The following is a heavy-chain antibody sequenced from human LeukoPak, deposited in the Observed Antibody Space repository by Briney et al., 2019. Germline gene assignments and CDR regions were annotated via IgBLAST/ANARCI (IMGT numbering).Heavy chain of an antibody. Sequence: SETLSLTCTVSGGSISSSSYYWTWIRQPAGKGLEWLGRISTTGSTNYNPSLKSRITMSVDTSKNQFSLKLSSVTAADTAVYFCARGPPTDYYDSSGFYYVFDYWGQGTLVTVSS. D-gene: IGHD3-22*01. CDR1: GGSISSSSYY. CDR2: ISTTGST. CDR3: ARGPPTDYYDSSGFYYVFDY. J-gene: IGHJ4*02. V-gene: IGHV4-61*02.